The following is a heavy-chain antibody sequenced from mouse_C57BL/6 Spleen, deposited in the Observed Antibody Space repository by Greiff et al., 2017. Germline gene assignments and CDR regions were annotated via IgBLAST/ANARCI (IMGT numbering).Heavy chain of an antibody. J-gene: IGHJ3*01. CDR3: ARSGYYGQGFAY. V-gene: IGHV5-17*01. CDR2: ISSGSSTI. Sequence: EVQLVESGGGLVKPGGSLKLSCAASGFTFSDYGMHWVRQAPEKGLEWVAYISSGSSTIYYADTVKGRFTISRDNAKNTLFLQMTSLRSEDTAMYYCARSGYYGQGFAYWGQGTLVTVSA. CDR1: GFTFSDYG. D-gene: IGHD1-1*01.